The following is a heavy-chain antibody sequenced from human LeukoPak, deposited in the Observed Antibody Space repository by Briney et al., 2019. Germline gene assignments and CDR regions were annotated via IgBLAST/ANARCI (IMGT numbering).Heavy chain of an antibody. CDR1: GFTFDDHG. J-gene: IGHJ4*02. CDR3: ARKGLGGELGGFDY. Sequence: GGSLRLSCAASGFTFDDHGMSWVRQAPGKGLEWVSGINWNGGTTGYADSVKGRFTISRDNAKNSLYLQMHSLRAEDTALYHCARKGLGGELGGFDYWGQGILVTVSS. D-gene: IGHD1-26*01. CDR2: INWNGGTT. V-gene: IGHV3-20*01.